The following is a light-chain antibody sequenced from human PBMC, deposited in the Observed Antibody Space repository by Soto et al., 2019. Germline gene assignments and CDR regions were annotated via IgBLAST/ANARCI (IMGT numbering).Light chain of an antibody. CDR2: AAS. CDR1: QGISNY. Sequence: DIQMTQSPSSLSASVGDRVTITCRASQGISNYLAWYQQKPGKVPKVLIYAASTLQPGVPSRFSGSGSAGTDFTLTISDLQPEDVATYYCQKYNSAPPTFGPGTRLEIK. J-gene: IGKJ5*01. V-gene: IGKV1-27*01. CDR3: QKYNSAPPT.